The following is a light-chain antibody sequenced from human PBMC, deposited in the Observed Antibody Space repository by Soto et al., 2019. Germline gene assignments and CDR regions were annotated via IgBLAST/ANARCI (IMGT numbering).Light chain of an antibody. J-gene: IGKJ5*01. Sequence: EIVMTQSPATLSVFPGESATLSCRASQSISSDLAWYQQKPGQAPRLLIYGSSTRATGVPARFSGSGSGTEFTLTISSLQSEDFAVYYCQQYNNWPPITFGQGTRLEIK. CDR1: QSISSD. CDR3: QQYNNWPPIT. V-gene: IGKV3-15*01. CDR2: GSS.